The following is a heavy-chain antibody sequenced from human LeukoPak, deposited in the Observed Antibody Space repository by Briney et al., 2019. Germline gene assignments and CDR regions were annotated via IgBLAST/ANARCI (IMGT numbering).Heavy chain of an antibody. V-gene: IGHV3-11*01. D-gene: IGHD6-13*01. CDR3: AKEAYSSSFGWFDP. Sequence: PGGSLRLSCAASGFTFSDYYMSWIRQAPGKGLEWVSYISSSPIPIYYADSVKGRFTISRDNSKNTLYLQMNSLRAEDTAVYYCAKEAYSSSFGWFDPWGQGTLVTVSS. J-gene: IGHJ5*02. CDR1: GFTFSDYY. CDR2: ISSSPIPI.